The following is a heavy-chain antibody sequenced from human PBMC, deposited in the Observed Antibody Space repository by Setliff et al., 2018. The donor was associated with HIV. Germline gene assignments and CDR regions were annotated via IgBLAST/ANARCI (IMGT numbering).Heavy chain of an antibody. D-gene: IGHD1-26*01. CDR3: ARDREWELESLDY. Sequence: PGGSLRLSCVASRFRFRDYWMSWVRQAPGRGLEWVAVINQEGSEKYYLDSVKGRFTISRDNAKNSLYLQMNSLRAEDTAVYYCARDREWELESLDYWGQGTLVTVSS. CDR1: RFRFRDYW. J-gene: IGHJ4*02. CDR2: INQEGSEK. V-gene: IGHV3-7*01.